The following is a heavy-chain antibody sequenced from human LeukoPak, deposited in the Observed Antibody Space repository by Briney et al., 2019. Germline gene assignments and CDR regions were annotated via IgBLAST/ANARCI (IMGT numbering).Heavy chain of an antibody. CDR3: AKGPTSYGASYHYYMDV. V-gene: IGHV3-23*01. Sequence: GGSLRLSCAAARFTFNSYAMTWVRQAPGKGLEWVSSISGRAIATFYADSVKGRFTISRDNSKNTVYLQMSSLSDEDTAVYYCAKGPTSYGASYHYYMDVWGKGTTVTVSS. D-gene: IGHD4-17*01. CDR1: RFTFNSYA. J-gene: IGHJ6*03. CDR2: ISGRAIAT.